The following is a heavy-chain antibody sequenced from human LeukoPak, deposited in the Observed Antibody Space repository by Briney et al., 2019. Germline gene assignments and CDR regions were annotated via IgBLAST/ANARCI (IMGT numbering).Heavy chain of an antibody. CDR3: ARQATMWYYFGY. V-gene: IGHV4-59*08. CDR2: IYSSGGT. Sequence: SETLSLICTVSGGSISNYYWSWIRQPPGKGLEWIGYIYSSGGTNYNPSLKSRVTISVDTSKNQFSLKLSSVTAADTAVYYCARQATMWYYFGYWGQGTLVTVSS. CDR1: GGSISNYY. J-gene: IGHJ4*02. D-gene: IGHD5-12*01.